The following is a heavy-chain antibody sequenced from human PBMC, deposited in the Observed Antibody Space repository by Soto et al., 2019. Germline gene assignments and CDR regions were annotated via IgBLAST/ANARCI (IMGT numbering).Heavy chain of an antibody. CDR3: ARQFDKALGRAFDF. D-gene: IGHD3-9*01. CDR1: GGSIISSGHY. J-gene: IGHJ3*01. Sequence: QLQLQESGPGLVKPSETLSLTCTVSGGSIISSGHYWAWIRQPPGKGLDWIASISYFGTTYYTPSLKSRVTITVDTSKNQVSLNVTSVTAADTALYYCARQFDKALGRAFDFWGQGTTVTVSS. CDR2: ISYFGTT. V-gene: IGHV4-39*01.